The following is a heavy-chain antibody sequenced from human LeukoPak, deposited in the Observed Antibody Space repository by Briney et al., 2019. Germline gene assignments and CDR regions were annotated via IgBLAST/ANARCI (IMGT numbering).Heavy chain of an antibody. J-gene: IGHJ6*04. D-gene: IGHD4-11*01. CDR1: GFTFSSYG. Sequence: GRSLRVSCAASGFTFSSYGMHWVRQAPGKGLEWVAVIWYDRSNTYYADSVKGRFTISRDNSKNTLYLQMNSLRAEDTAIYYCATLLQGDGMDVWGKGTTVTVSS. CDR2: IWYDRSNT. V-gene: IGHV3-33*01. CDR3: ATLLQGDGMDV.